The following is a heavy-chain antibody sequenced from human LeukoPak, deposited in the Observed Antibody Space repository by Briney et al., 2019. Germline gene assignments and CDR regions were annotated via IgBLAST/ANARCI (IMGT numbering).Heavy chain of an antibody. CDR1: GFTFSDYG. CDR2: ISYNGNSD. V-gene: IGHV3-30*18. CDR3: AKGRTSGAHVTDALDI. D-gene: IGHD3-3*01. J-gene: IGHJ3*02. Sequence: GGSLRLSCAASGFTFSDYGMHWVRQAPGKGLEWVAVISYNGNSDYYADSVKRRFTISRDNSKTTLYLQMNSLRGEDTAAYRCAKGRTSGAHVTDALDIWGQGTFITVSS.